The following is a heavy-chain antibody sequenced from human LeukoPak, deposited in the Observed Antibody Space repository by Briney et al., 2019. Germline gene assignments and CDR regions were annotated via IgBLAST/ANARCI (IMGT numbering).Heavy chain of an antibody. CDR2: ISSSSSYI. V-gene: IGHV3-21*01. J-gene: IGHJ4*02. D-gene: IGHD3-10*01. CDR1: GFTFSSYS. Sequence: GGSLRLSCAASGFTFSSYSMNWVRQAPGKGLEWASSISSSSSYIYYADPVKGRFTISRDNAKKSLFLQMNSLRAEDTAVYYCARVPMVQGVNVDPCDYWGQGTLVTVSS. CDR3: ARVPMVQGVNVDPCDY.